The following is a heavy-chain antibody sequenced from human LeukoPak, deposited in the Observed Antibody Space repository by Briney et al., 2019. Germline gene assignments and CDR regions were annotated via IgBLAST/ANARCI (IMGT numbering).Heavy chain of an antibody. CDR2: INNNNGNR. CDR1: GYIFTNYG. J-gene: IGHJ4*02. CDR3: ARVRYRLAETYIDY. Sequence: GASVKVSCKASGYIFTNYGITWVRQAPGQGLEWMGWINNNNGNRNYALKFQGRVTMTTDTSTSTAYMELSRLRSDDTAVYYCARVRYRLAETYIDYWGQGTLVTVSS. V-gene: IGHV1-18*01. D-gene: IGHD3-16*01.